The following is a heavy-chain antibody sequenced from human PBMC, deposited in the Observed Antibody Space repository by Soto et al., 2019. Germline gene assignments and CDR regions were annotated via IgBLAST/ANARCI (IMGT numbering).Heavy chain of an antibody. V-gene: IGHV4-59*01. Sequence: SETLSLTCTVSGGSISSYYWSWIRQPPGKGLEWIGYIYYSGSTNYNPSLKSRVTISVDTSKNQFSLKLSSVTAADTAVYYCARDQNPDYSTSSNYYYYYGMDVWGQGTTVTVSS. CDR1: GGSISSYY. CDR3: ARDQNPDYSTSSNYYYYYGMDV. D-gene: IGHD4-4*01. J-gene: IGHJ6*02. CDR2: IYYSGST.